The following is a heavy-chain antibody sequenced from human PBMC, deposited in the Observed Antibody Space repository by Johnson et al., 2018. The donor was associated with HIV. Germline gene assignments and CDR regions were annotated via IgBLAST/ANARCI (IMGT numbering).Heavy chain of an antibody. J-gene: IGHJ3*02. CDR1: GFTFDEYD. CDR3: AKDQWSSSWTNDAFDI. CDR2: VWSDGINK. Sequence: HVQLVESGGDVARPGGSLRLSCEASGFTFDEYDMSWVRQAPGKGLEWVAVVWSDGINKYYADSVRGRFTISRDNSKNTLYLQMNSLRAEDTAVYYCAKDQWSSSWTNDAFDIWGQGTKVSVSS. D-gene: IGHD6-13*01. V-gene: IGHV3-33*06.